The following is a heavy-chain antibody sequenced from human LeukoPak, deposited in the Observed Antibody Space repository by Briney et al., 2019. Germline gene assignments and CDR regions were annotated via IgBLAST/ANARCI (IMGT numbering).Heavy chain of an antibody. D-gene: IGHD3-10*01. CDR1: GFTFSDFA. J-gene: IGHJ5*01. Sequence: PGRSLRLSCAASGFTFSDFAMHWVRQAPGKGLEWVAVMPFDGSNKYYADSMKGRFDVSRDNSKSTLYLEMNSLRAEDTAVYYCAREGGSQLRQGRFDSWGLGTRVTVSS. V-gene: IGHV3-30*09. CDR3: AREGGSQLRQGRFDS. CDR2: MPFDGSNK.